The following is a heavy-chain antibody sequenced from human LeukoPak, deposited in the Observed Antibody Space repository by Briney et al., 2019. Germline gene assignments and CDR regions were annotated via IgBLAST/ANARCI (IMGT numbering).Heavy chain of an antibody. V-gene: IGHV4-59*01. CDR2: IYYSGST. CDR1: GGSISSYY. Sequence: SETLSLTCTVSGGSISSYYWSWIRQPPGKGLEWIGYIYYSGSTNYNPSLKSRVTISVDTSKNQFSLKLSSVTAADTAVYYCARDLGINYYDSSGYPINWFGPWGQGALVTVSS. D-gene: IGHD3-22*01. CDR3: ARDLGINYYDSSGYPINWFGP. J-gene: IGHJ5*02.